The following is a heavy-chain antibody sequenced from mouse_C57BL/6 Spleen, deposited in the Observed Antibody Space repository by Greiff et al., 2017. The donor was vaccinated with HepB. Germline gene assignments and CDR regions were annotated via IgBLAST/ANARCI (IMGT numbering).Heavy chain of an antibody. Sequence: EVKLQESGPGMVKPSQSLSLTCTVTGYSITSGYDWHWIRHFPGNKLEWMGYISYSGSTNYNPSLKSRISITHDTSKNHFFLKLNSVTTEDTATYYCATGMPPFFAYWGQGTLVTVSA. CDR1: GYSITSGYD. CDR3: ATGMPPFFAY. V-gene: IGHV3-1*01. CDR2: ISYSGST. J-gene: IGHJ3*01.